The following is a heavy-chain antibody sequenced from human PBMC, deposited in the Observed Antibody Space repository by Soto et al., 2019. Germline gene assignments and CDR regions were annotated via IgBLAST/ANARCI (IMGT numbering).Heavy chain of an antibody. Sequence: GESLKISCKGSGYSFTSYWISWVRQMPGKGLEWMGRIDPSDSYTNYSPSFQGHVTISADKSISTAYLQWSSLKASDTAMYYCARLVRYNWNQNYYYYGMDVWGQGTTVTVSS. J-gene: IGHJ6*02. D-gene: IGHD1-20*01. CDR1: GYSFTSYW. CDR3: ARLVRYNWNQNYYYYGMDV. CDR2: IDPSDSYT. V-gene: IGHV5-10-1*01.